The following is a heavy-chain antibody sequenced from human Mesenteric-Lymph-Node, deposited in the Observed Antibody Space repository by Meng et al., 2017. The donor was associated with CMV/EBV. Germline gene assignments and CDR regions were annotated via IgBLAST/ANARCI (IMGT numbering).Heavy chain of an antibody. Sequence: SETLSLTCAVYGGSFSGYYWSWIRQPPGKGLEWIGEINDSGSTNYNPSLKSRVTISVDTSKNQFSLKLSSVTAADTAVYYCARDGGYSSSWYVLYWGQGTLVTVSS. CDR1: GGSFSGYY. CDR3: ARDGGYSSSWYVLY. CDR2: INDSGST. V-gene: IGHV4-34*01. J-gene: IGHJ4*02. D-gene: IGHD6-13*01.